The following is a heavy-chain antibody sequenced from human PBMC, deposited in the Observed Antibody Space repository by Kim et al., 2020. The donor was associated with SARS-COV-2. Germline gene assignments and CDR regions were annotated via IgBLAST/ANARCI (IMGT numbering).Heavy chain of an antibody. CDR3: IRGGGHGSGWYPY. V-gene: IGHV3-13*01. D-gene: IGHD6-19*01. CDR1: GFTFSNYD. J-gene: IGHJ4*02. CDR2: ITTAGDT. Sequence: GGSLRLSCAASGFTFSNYDMLWVRQFTGRALEWVSAITTAGDTYYLGSVKGRFTVSRENAKNSLYLQMNNVRAGDSAMYYCIRGGGHGSGWYPYWGQGTL.